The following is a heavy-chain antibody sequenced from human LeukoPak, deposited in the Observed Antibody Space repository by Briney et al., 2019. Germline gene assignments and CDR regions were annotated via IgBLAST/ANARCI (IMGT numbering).Heavy chain of an antibody. CDR3: ARPSSMVRGQTGYFDY. CDR1: GGSFSGYY. CDR2: INHSGST. D-gene: IGHD3-10*01. Sequence: SETLSHTCAVYGGSFSGYYWSWIRQPPGKGLEWIGEINHSGSTNYNPSLKSRDTISVDTSKNQFSLKLSSVTAADTAVYYCARPSSMVRGQTGYFDYWGQGTLVTVSS. J-gene: IGHJ4*02. V-gene: IGHV4-34*01.